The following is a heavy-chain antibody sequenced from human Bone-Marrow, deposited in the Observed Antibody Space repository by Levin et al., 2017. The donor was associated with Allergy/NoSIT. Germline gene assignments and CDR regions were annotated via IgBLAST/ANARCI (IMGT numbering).Heavy chain of an antibody. CDR3: TTALFRYDFWSGPDYYYYGMDV. CDR2: IKSKTDGGTT. CDR1: GFTFSNAW. V-gene: IGHV3-15*01. D-gene: IGHD3-3*01. J-gene: IGHJ6*02. Sequence: PGGSLRLSCAASGFTFSNAWMSWVRQAPGKGLEWVGRIKSKTDGGTTDYAAPVKGRFTISRDDSKNTLYLQMNSLKTEDTAVYYCTTALFRYDFWSGPDYYYYGMDVWGQGTTVTVSS.